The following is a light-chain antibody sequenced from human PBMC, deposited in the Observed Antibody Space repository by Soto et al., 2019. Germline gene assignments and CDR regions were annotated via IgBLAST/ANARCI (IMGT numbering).Light chain of an antibody. J-gene: IGLJ2*01. CDR1: SSNIGSNI. CDR3: AAWDDSLNGVV. V-gene: IGLV1-44*01. CDR2: TSN. Sequence: QAVVTQPPSASGTPGQRVTISCSGSSSNIGSNIVNWYQQLPGTAPKLLIFTSNQRPSGVPDRFSGSKSGTSASLAISGLQSEDEADYYCAAWDDSLNGVVFGGGTQLTVL.